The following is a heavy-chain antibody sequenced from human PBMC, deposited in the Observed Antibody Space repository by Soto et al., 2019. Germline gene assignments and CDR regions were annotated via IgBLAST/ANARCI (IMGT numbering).Heavy chain of an antibody. Sequence: QVQLVQSGAEVKKPGASVKVSCKASGYTFTGYYMHWVRQAPGQGLEWMGWINPNRGGTNYAQKFKGRVTMTRDTSISTAYMELSRLRSDDTAVYYCARVEAALYYYYGMDVWGQGTTVTVSS. D-gene: IGHD6-6*01. CDR3: ARVEAALYYYYGMDV. V-gene: IGHV1-2*02. CDR2: INPNRGGT. CDR1: GYTFTGYY. J-gene: IGHJ6*02.